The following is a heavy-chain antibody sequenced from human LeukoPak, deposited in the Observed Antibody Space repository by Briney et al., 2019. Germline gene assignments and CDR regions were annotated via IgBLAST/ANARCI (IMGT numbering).Heavy chain of an antibody. Sequence: QPGRSLRLSCAASGFTFSSYDMHWVRQAPGKGLEWVAVISYDGSNKHYADSVEGRFTISRHNSKNTLDLQMDSLRPEDTAVYYCAKGTINLYYGSALDYWGQGTLVTVSS. D-gene: IGHD3-10*01. CDR2: ISYDGSNK. CDR1: GFTFSSYD. J-gene: IGHJ4*02. CDR3: AKGTINLYYGSALDY. V-gene: IGHV3-30*18.